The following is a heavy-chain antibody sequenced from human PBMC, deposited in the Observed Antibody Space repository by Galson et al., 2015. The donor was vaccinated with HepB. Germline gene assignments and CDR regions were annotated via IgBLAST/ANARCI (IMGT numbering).Heavy chain of an antibody. Sequence: SLRLSCAASGFTFSSYGMHWVRQAPGKGLEWVAVISYDGSNKYYADSVKGRFTISRDNSKNTLYLQMNSLRAEDAAVYYCAKDQTTVTTELDYWGQGTLVTVSS. D-gene: IGHD4-17*01. CDR1: GFTFSSYG. CDR2: ISYDGSNK. CDR3: AKDQTTVTTELDY. V-gene: IGHV3-30*18. J-gene: IGHJ4*02.